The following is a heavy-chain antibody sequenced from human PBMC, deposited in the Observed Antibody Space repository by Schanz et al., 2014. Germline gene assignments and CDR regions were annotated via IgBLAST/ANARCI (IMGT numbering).Heavy chain of an antibody. Sequence: QVQLVQSGAEVKKPGASVKVSCQTSGYTFTGYYLHWVRQIPTQGLEWVGWINPLNGGTNYAQKLQGRVSMPRDTSINTAYMELSSLTSADTAIYFCARDKSEHHLLFFDFWGQGALVTVSP. CDR1: GYTFTGYY. CDR3: ARDKSEHHLLFFDF. V-gene: IGHV1-2*02. CDR2: INPLNGGT. J-gene: IGHJ4*02.